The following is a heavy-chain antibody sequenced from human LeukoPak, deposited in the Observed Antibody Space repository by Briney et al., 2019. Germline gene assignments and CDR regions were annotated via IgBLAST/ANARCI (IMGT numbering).Heavy chain of an antibody. CDR3: ARANYYGSGKKDLDY. J-gene: IGHJ4*02. V-gene: IGHV1-18*01. D-gene: IGHD3-10*01. CDR1: GYTFTSYG. CDR2: ISAYNGNT. Sequence: PGASVKVSCKASGYTFTSYGISWVRQAPGQGLEWMGWISAYNGNTNYAQKLQGRVTMTTDTSTSTAYMEPRSLRSDDTAVYYCARANYYGSGKKDLDYWGQGTLVTVSS.